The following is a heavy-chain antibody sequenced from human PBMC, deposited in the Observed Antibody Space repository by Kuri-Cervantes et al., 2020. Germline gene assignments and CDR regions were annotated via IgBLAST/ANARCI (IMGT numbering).Heavy chain of an antibody. CDR2: INPSGGST. CDR3: ARDQFDYDSSGIFDY. Sequence: ASVKVSCKASGYSFSNYYLHWVRQAPGQGLEWMGIINPSGGSTSYAQKFQGRVTMTRDTSTSTVYMELSSLRSEDTAVYYCARDQFDYDSSGIFDYWGQGTLVTVSS. V-gene: IGHV1-46*01. D-gene: IGHD3-22*01. J-gene: IGHJ4*02. CDR1: GYSFSNYY.